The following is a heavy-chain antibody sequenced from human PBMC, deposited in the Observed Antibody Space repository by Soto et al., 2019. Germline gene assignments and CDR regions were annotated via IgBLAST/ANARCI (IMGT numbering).Heavy chain of an antibody. D-gene: IGHD5-12*01. Sequence: PGGSLRLSCAASGFSFGTYDMNWVRQAPGKGLEWVSYISGGSSRIFYADSVKGRFTISRDNAKNSLYLQMNSLRDEDTGVYYCARVIYGGWSTIKDYYYYAMDVWGQGTTVTVSS. J-gene: IGHJ6*02. CDR3: ARVIYGGWSTIKDYYYYAMDV. CDR2: ISGGSSRI. V-gene: IGHV3-48*02. CDR1: GFSFGTYD.